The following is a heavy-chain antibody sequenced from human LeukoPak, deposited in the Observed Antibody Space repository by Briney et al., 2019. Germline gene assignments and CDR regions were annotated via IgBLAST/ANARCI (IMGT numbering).Heavy chain of an antibody. J-gene: IGHJ4*02. V-gene: IGHV4-34*01. CDR2: INHSGST. Sequence: SETLSLTCAVYGGSFSGYYWSWIRQPPGKGLEWIGEINHSGSTNYNPSLKSRVTISVDTSKNQFSLKLSSVTAADTAVYYCVGSSSWYSFDSWGQGTLVTVSS. CDR3: VGSSSWYSFDS. CDR1: GGSFSGYY. D-gene: IGHD6-13*01.